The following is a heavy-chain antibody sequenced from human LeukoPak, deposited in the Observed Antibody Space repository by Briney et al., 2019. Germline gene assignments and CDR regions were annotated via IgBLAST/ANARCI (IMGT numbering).Heavy chain of an antibody. J-gene: IGHJ3*02. V-gene: IGHV4-59*08. CDR2: TYYSGST. Sequence: KPSETLSLTCTGSGVSISSYYWSWIGQPPGKGLEGIGYTYYSGSTYYNPPLKSRVSISVDTSKKHFSLRLSSVTAADTAVYYCARLGGYSYGYSGAFDIWGQGTMVTVSS. CDR3: ARLGGYSYGYSGAFDI. D-gene: IGHD5-18*01. CDR1: GVSISSYY.